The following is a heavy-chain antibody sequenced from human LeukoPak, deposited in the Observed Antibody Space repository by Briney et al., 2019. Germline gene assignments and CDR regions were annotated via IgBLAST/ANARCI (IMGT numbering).Heavy chain of an antibody. V-gene: IGHV1-46*01. CDR1: GYTFTSYY. Sequence: ASVKVSCKASGYTFTSYYNHWVRQAPGQGLEWMGIINPGGGGSATYAQKFQGRVTMTSDTSTSTVYMELSSLRSEDTAVYSCVRDRVEDRRDYYYGMDVWGQGTTVIVSS. J-gene: IGHJ6*02. D-gene: IGHD1-1*01. CDR3: VRDRVEDRRDYYYGMDV. CDR2: INPGGGGSA.